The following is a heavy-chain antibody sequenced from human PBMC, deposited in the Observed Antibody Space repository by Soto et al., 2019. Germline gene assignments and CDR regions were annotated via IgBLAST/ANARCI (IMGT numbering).Heavy chain of an antibody. V-gene: IGHV3-23*01. CDR2: IDGSGGIT. CDR3: VKNSGWFNT. Sequence: QLLQSGGGLVQPGGSLTLSCAASGFTFGTTDMSWVRQAPGEGPEWVSTIDGSGGITYYADSVKGRFTISRDNSRNTVYLQMNSLRGDDTALYDCVKNSGWFNTWGQGALVTVSS. J-gene: IGHJ5*02. CDR1: GFTFGTTD. D-gene: IGHD3-10*01.